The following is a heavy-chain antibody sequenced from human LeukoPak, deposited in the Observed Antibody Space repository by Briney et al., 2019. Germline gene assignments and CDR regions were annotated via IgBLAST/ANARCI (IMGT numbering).Heavy chain of an antibody. Sequence: GASLKISXKGSGSGFTRYWIGWVRQMPGKGPELMGIIYPGDSDIRYSPSFQGQVTISADKSISTAYLQWSSLKASDTAMYYCARFQEYSSSIFDYWGQGTLVTVSS. D-gene: IGHD6-6*01. CDR2: IYPGDSDI. V-gene: IGHV5-51*01. J-gene: IGHJ4*02. CDR1: GSGFTRYW. CDR3: ARFQEYSSSIFDY.